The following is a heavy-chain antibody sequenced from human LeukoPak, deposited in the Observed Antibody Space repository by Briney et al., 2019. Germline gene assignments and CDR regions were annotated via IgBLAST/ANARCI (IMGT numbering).Heavy chain of an antibody. D-gene: IGHD2-15*01. J-gene: IGHJ4*01. Sequence: QPGRSLRLSCAASGFTFSSYGMHWVRQAPGKGLEWVAVIWYDGSNKYYADSVKGRFTISRDNSKNTLYLQMNSLRAEDTAVYYCARDLPFDCSGGSCYSGEFDYWGQEPWSPSPQ. CDR1: GFTFSSYG. CDR2: IWYDGSNK. CDR3: ARDLPFDCSGGSCYSGEFDY. V-gene: IGHV3-33*01.